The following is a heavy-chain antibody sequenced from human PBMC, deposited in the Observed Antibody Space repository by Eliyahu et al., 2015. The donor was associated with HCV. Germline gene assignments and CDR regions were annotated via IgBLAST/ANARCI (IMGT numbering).Heavy chain of an antibody. CDR1: GESFSGHY. V-gene: IGHV4-34*01. Sequence: QVQLQQWGAGLLKPSETLSLTCAVYGESFSGHYWSWVRQPPGKGLEWIGEINHSGSTNYNPSLKSRVTISVDTSKNQFSLQLSSVTAADTAVYYCARGGSLVRGVFFDYWGQGTLVTVSS. D-gene: IGHD3-10*01. CDR3: ARGGSLVRGVFFDY. CDR2: INHSGST. J-gene: IGHJ4*02.